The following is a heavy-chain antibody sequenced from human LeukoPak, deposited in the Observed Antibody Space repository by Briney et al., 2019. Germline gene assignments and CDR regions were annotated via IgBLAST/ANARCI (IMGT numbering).Heavy chain of an antibody. CDR2: INPSGGST. V-gene: IGHV1-46*01. Sequence: ASVKVSCKASGYTFTSYYMHWVRQAPGQGLEWVGIINPSGGSTSYAQKFQGRVTMTRDTSTSTVYMELSSLRSEDTAVYYCARDPHYYDSSGSWYYFDYWGQGTLVTVSS. CDR1: GYTFTSYY. D-gene: IGHD3-22*01. CDR3: ARDPHYYDSSGSWYYFDY. J-gene: IGHJ4*02.